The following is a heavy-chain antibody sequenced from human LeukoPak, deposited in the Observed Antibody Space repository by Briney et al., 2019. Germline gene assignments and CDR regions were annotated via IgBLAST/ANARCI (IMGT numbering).Heavy chain of an antibody. CDR1: GYTLTESS. V-gene: IGHV1-24*01. D-gene: IGHD2-15*01. Sequence: GASVKVSCKVSGYTLTESSMHWVRQAPGKGLEWMGGFDPEDGETIYAQKFQGRVTMTEDTSTDTAYMELSSLRSEDAAVYYCARGDYCSVGSCHSRYWGQGTLVTVSS. CDR2: FDPEDGET. CDR3: ARGDYCSVGSCHSRY. J-gene: IGHJ4*02.